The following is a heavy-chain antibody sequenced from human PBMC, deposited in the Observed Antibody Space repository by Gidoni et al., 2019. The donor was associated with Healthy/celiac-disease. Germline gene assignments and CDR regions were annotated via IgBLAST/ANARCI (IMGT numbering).Heavy chain of an antibody. D-gene: IGHD3-10*01. Sequence: QVTLKESGPVLVKPTETLTLTCTVSGFSLSNARMGVSWIRQPPGKALEWLAHIFSNDEKSYSTSLKSRLTISKDTSKSQVVLTRTNMDPVDTATYYGARNRLGPGGASPPFYMDVWGKGTTVTVSS. V-gene: IGHV2-26*01. J-gene: IGHJ6*03. CDR3: ARNRLGPGGASPPFYMDV. CDR1: GFSLSNARMG. CDR2: IFSNDEK.